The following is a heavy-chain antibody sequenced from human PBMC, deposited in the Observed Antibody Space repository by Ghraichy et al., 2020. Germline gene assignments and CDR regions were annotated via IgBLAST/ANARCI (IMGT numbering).Heavy chain of an antibody. V-gene: IGHV3-23*01. CDR2: INPGGGST. CDR1: GFTFTTSA. J-gene: IGHJ4*02. CDR3: AKEVGGTIRALDF. D-gene: IGHD1-26*01. Sequence: GWSLRLSCAASGFTFTTSAMSWVRQAPGKGLEWVSAINPGGGSTYYADSVKGRFTISRDNSKNTLFLQINSLRAEDTAVYYCAKEVGGTIRALDFWGQGTRVTVSS.